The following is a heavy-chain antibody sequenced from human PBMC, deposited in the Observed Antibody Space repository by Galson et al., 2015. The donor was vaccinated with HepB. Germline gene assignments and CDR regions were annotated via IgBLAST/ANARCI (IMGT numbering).Heavy chain of an antibody. J-gene: IGHJ4*02. CDR3: AKGRSSSIVGAINY. V-gene: IGHV3-23*01. CDR1: GFTFSSYA. D-gene: IGHD1-26*01. CDR2: ISGSGDST. Sequence: SLRLSCAASGFTFSSYAMSWVRQAPGKGLEWVSVISGSGDSTYYTDSVKGRFTISRDNSKNTLYLQMNSLRAEDTAVYYCAKGRSSSIVGAINYWGQRTLVIVSS.